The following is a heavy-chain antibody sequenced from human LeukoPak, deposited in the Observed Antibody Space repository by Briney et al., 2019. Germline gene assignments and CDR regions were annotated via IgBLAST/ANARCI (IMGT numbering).Heavy chain of an antibody. CDR2: INHSGST. CDR1: GGSFSGYY. Sequence: PSETLSLTCAVYGGSFSGYYWSWIRQPPGKGQEWIGEINHSGSTNYNPPLKSRVTISVDTSKNQFSLKLSSVTAADTAVYYCAREGAMVRGVNLFDYWGQGTLVTVSS. CDR3: AREGAMVRGVNLFDY. J-gene: IGHJ4*02. D-gene: IGHD3-10*01. V-gene: IGHV4-34*01.